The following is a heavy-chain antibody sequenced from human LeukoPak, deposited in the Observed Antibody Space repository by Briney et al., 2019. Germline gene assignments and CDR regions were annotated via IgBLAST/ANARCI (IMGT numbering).Heavy chain of an antibody. D-gene: IGHD3-22*01. CDR1: GGSFSGYY. J-gene: IGHJ4*02. CDR3: ARGSRRITMIVVVIPKAPYFDY. Sequence: SETLSLTCAVYGGSFSGYYWSWIRQPPGKGLEWIGEINHSGSTNYNPSLKSRVTISVDTSKNQFSLKLSSVTAADTAVYYCARGSRRITMIVVVIPKAPYFDYWGQGTLVTVS. CDR2: INHSGST. V-gene: IGHV4-34*01.